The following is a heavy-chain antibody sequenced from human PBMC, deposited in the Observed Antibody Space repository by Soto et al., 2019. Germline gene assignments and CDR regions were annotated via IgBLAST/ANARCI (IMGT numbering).Heavy chain of an antibody. J-gene: IGHJ3*02. Sequence: GESLKISCAASGFTFSSYWMHWVRQAPGKGLVWVSRINSDGSSTSYADSVKGRFTISRDNAKNTLYLQMNSLRAEDTAVYYCASFNWDDAFDIWGQGTMVTVSS. D-gene: IGHD7-27*01. V-gene: IGHV3-74*01. CDR1: GFTFSSYW. CDR3: ASFNWDDAFDI. CDR2: INSDGSST.